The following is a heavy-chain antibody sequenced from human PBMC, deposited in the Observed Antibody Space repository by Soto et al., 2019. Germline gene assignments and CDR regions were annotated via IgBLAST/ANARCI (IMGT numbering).Heavy chain of an antibody. J-gene: IGHJ4*02. D-gene: IGHD2-21*02. V-gene: IGHV4-34*01. Sequence: NPSETLSLTCAVYGGSFSGYYWSWIRQPPGKGLEWIGEINHSGSTNYNPSLKSRVTISVDTSKNQFSLKLSSVTAADTAVYYCARSTFPPYCGGDCSNPPPSDYWGQGTLVTVSS. CDR2: INHSGST. CDR3: ARSTFPPYCGGDCSNPPPSDY. CDR1: GGSFSGYY.